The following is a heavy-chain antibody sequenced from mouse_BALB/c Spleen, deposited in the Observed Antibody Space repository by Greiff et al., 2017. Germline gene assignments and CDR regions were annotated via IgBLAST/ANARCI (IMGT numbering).Heavy chain of an antibody. D-gene: IGHD1-1*01. V-gene: IGHV14-3*02. CDR2: IDPANGNT. CDR3: ARDYGSNLYYAMDY. Sequence: EVKLVESGAELVKPGASVKLSCTASGFNIKDTYMHWVKQRPEQGLEWIGRIDPANGNTKYDPKFQGKATITADTSSNTAYLQLSSLTSEDTAVYYCARDYGSNLYYAMDYWGQGTSVTVSS. J-gene: IGHJ4*01. CDR1: GFNIKDTY.